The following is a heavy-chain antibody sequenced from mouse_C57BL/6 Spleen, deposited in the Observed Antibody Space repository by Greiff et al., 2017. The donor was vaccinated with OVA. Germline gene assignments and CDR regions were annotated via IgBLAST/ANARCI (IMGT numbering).Heavy chain of an antibody. D-gene: IGHD1-1*01. Sequence: VQLQQPGAELVMPGASVKLSCKASGYTFTSYWMHWVKQRPGQGLEWIGEIDPSDSYTNYNQKFKGKSTLTVDKSSSTAYMQLSSLTSEDSAVYYCARGLYGSSRYAMDYWGQGTSVTVSS. CDR2: IDPSDSYT. CDR3: ARGLYGSSRYAMDY. CDR1: GYTFTSYW. V-gene: IGHV1-69*01. J-gene: IGHJ4*01.